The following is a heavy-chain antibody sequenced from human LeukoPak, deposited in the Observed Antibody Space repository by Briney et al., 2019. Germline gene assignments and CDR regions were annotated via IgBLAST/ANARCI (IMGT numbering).Heavy chain of an antibody. V-gene: IGHV4-34*01. Sequence: SETLSLTCAVYGGSFSGYYWSWIRQPPGKGLEWIGEINHSGSTNYNPSLKSRVTISVDTSKNQFSLKLSSVTAADTAVYYCASQDEQWLSDYWGQGTLATVSS. CDR1: GGSFSGYY. CDR2: INHSGST. CDR3: ASQDEQWLSDY. J-gene: IGHJ4*02. D-gene: IGHD6-19*01.